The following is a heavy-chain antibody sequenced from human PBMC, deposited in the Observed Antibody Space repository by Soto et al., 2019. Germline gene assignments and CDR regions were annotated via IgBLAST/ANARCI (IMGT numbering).Heavy chain of an antibody. CDR3: ARSIYGGNSGGAFDI. D-gene: IGHD2-21*02. CDR2: IYPGDSDT. CDR1: GYSFTTYW. Sequence: GASLKISCKGSGYSFTTYWSGWVRQMPGKGLEWMGIIYPGDSDTRYSPSFQGQVTFSADKSISTAYLQWSSLKASDTAMYYCARSIYGGNSGGAFDIWGQGTMVTVSS. V-gene: IGHV5-51*01. J-gene: IGHJ3*02.